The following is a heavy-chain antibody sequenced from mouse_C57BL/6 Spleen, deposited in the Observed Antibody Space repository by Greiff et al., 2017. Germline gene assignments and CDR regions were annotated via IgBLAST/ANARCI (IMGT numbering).Heavy chain of an antibody. CDR1: GFTFSSYG. D-gene: IGHD1-3*01. Sequence: EVPLVESGGDLVTPGGSLKLSCAASGFTFSSYGMSWVRQTPDKRLEWVATIRSGGSYTYYPDSVKGRITISRDTAKNTSYLQVSSLKSEDTAMYYCAIQGEYRAMDYWGQGTSVTVSS. CDR3: AIQGEYRAMDY. J-gene: IGHJ4*01. V-gene: IGHV5-6*01. CDR2: IRSGGSYT.